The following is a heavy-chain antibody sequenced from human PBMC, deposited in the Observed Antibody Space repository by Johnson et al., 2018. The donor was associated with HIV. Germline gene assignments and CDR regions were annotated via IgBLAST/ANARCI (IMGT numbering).Heavy chain of an antibody. CDR2: IYSGGST. D-gene: IGHD6-6*01. CDR3: AKRVPSKQLVDAFDI. Sequence: VQLVESGGGLVQPGGSLRLSCAASGFTVSSNYMSWVRQAPGKGLEWVSVIYSGGSTYYADSVKGRFTISRDNSKNTLYLQMNSLRAEDTAVYYCAKRVPSKQLVDAFDIWGQGTMVTVSS. CDR1: GFTVSSNY. J-gene: IGHJ3*02. V-gene: IGHV3-66*01.